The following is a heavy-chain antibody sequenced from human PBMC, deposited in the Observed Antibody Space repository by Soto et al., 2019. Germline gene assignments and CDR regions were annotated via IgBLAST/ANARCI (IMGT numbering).Heavy chain of an antibody. CDR1: GFTFSSYG. CDR3: ARGRDGYNFSAFDI. D-gene: IGHD5-12*01. V-gene: IGHV3-33*01. CDR2: IWYDGSNK. Sequence: PGGSLRLSCAASGFTFSSYGMHWVRQAPGKGLEWVAVIWYDGSNKYYADSVKGRFTNSRDNSKNTLYLQMNSLRAEDTAVYYCARGRDGYNFSAFDIWGQGTMVTVSS. J-gene: IGHJ3*02.